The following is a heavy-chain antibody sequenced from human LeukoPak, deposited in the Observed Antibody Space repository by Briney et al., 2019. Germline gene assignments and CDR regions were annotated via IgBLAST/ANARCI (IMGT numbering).Heavy chain of an antibody. CDR3: ARALDTAMVRGRYYYYGMDV. D-gene: IGHD5-18*01. Sequence: KPSETLPLTCTVSGGSISSYYWSWIRQPPGKGLEWIGYIYYSGSTNYNPSLKSRVTISVDTSKNQFSLKLSSVTAADTAVYYCARALDTAMVRGRYYYYGMDVWGQGTTVTVSS. J-gene: IGHJ6*02. CDR2: IYYSGST. CDR1: GGSISSYY. V-gene: IGHV4-59*01.